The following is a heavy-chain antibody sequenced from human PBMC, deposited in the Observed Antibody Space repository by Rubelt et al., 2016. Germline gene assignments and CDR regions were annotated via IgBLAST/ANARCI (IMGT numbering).Heavy chain of an antibody. V-gene: IGHV4-39*01. CDR2: IYYSGST. CDR1: GGSISSSSYY. CDR3: ARVWLEYNWFDP. D-gene: IGHD6-19*01. Sequence: QLQLQESGPGLVKPSETLSLTCTVSGGSISSSSYYWGWIRQPPGKGLEWIGSIYYSGSTYYNPSLKGRFTISVDTSKNQFSLKLSSVTAADTAVYYCARVWLEYNWFDPWGQGTLVTVSS. J-gene: IGHJ5*02.